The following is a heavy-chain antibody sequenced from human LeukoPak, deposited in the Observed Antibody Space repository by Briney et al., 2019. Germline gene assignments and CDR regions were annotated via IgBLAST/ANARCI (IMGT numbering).Heavy chain of an antibody. CDR2: IYYSGST. Sequence: PSETLSLTCAVYGGSFSGYYWSWIRQHPGKGLEWIGYIYYSGSTYYNPSLKSRVTISVDTSKNQFSLKLSSVTAADTAVYYCARDSSPTVTTWGYYFDYWGQGTLVTVSS. V-gene: IGHV4-31*11. CDR3: ARDSSPTVTTWGYYFDY. J-gene: IGHJ4*02. CDR1: GGSFSGYY. D-gene: IGHD4-17*01.